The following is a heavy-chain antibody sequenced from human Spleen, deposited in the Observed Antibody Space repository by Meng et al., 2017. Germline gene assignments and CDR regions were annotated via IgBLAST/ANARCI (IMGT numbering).Heavy chain of an antibody. CDR2: IHHSGST. J-gene: IGHJ6*02. D-gene: IGHD3-9*01. V-gene: IGHV4-38-2*02. Sequence: SETLSLTCTVSGYSISDGFYWGWIRQPPGKGLEWIGEIHHSGSTNYNPSLKSRVTISVDTSKNQLSLKMSSVTAADTAVYYCATVPTYDVLTGYFMGRYYYGMDVWGQGTTVTVSS. CDR1: GYSISDGFY. CDR3: ATVPTYDVLTGYFMGRYYYGMDV.